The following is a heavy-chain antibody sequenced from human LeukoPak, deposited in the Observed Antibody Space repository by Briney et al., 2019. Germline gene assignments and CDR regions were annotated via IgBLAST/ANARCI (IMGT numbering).Heavy chain of an antibody. D-gene: IGHD5-18*01. Sequence: GGSLRLSCAASGFIFSNYIMNWVRQAPGKGLEWVSSISSSTSSTNYKYYADSVQGRFTISRDNAKNSLYLQMNSLRAEDTAVYYCARVGTAMVHNNWFDPWGQGTLVTVSS. CDR1: GFIFSNYI. V-gene: IGHV3-21*01. CDR2: ISSSTSSTNYK. J-gene: IGHJ5*02. CDR3: ARVGTAMVHNNWFDP.